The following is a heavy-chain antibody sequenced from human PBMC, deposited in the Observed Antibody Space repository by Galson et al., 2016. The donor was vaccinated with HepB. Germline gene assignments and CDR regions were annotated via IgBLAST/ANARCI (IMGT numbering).Heavy chain of an antibody. CDR1: GFTFSNYG. J-gene: IGHJ4*02. D-gene: IGHD6-19*01. V-gene: IGHV3-33*01. CDR3: ARDLRAVAGLIGY. CDR2: IWYDGSHE. Sequence: SLRLSCAGSGFTFSNYGMHWVRQAPGKGLEWVSVIWYDGSHEYYADSVKGRFTISRDNSKNTLYLQMNNLRAEDTAVYYCARDLRAVAGLIGYWGQGTLVTVSP.